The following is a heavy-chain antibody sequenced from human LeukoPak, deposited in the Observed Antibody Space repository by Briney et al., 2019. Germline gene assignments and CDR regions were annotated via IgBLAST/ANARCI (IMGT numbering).Heavy chain of an antibody. CDR2: IWYDGSNK. D-gene: IGHD2-2*01. CDR1: GFTFSSYG. J-gene: IGHJ4*02. CDR3: ASLVPDGSY. Sequence: PGGSLRLSCAASGFTFSSYGMHWVRQAPGKGLEWLAVIWYDGSNKYYADSVKGRFTISRDNSKNTLYLQMNSLRAEDTAVYYCASLVPDGSYWGQGTLVTVSS. V-gene: IGHV3-33*01.